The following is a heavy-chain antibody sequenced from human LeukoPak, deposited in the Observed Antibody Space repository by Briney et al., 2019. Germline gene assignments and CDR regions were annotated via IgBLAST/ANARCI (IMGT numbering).Heavy chain of an antibody. Sequence: SVKVSCKASGGTFSSYAISWVRQAPGQGLEWMGGIIPIFGTANYAQKFQGRVTITADKSTSTAYMELSSLRSEDTAVYYCARHRGIQTENDYWGQGTLVTVSS. D-gene: IGHD5-18*01. CDR1: GGTFSSYA. CDR3: ARHRGIQTENDY. V-gene: IGHV1-69*06. J-gene: IGHJ4*02. CDR2: IIPIFGTA.